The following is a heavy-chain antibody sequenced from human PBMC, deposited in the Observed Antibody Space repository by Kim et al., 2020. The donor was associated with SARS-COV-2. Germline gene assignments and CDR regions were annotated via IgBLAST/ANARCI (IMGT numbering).Heavy chain of an antibody. Sequence: GGSLRLSCAASGFTFSNYGMHWVRQPPGKGLVWVSRVKTDGSSTSYADSVKGRFTVSRDNGKNTLYLQVNSLRAEDTAVYYCAREGGSFSLDSWGQRTLATGSS. D-gene: IGHD1-26*01. CDR2: VKTDGSST. CDR3: AREGGSFSLDS. J-gene: IGHJ4*02. V-gene: IGHV3-74*01. CDR1: GFTFSNYG.